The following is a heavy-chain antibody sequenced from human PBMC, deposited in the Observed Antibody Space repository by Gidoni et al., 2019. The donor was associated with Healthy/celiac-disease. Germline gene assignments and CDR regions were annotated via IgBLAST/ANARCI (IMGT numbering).Heavy chain of an antibody. J-gene: IGHJ6*02. CDR1: GGTFSSYA. CDR2: IIPIFGTA. CDR3: ARDTYYYDSRPPYYYYGMDV. Sequence: QVQLVQSGAEVKQPGSSVKVSCKASGGTFSSYAISRVRQAPGQGLEWMGGIIPIFGTANYAQKIQGRVTITADESTSTAYMELSSLRSGDTAVYYCARDTYYYDSRPPYYYYGMDVWGQGTTVTVSS. V-gene: IGHV1-69*01. D-gene: IGHD3-22*01.